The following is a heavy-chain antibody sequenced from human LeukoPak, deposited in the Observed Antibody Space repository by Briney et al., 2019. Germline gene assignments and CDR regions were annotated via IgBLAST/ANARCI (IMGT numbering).Heavy chain of an antibody. CDR2: INHSGST. CDR1: GGSFSGYY. V-gene: IGHV4-34*01. D-gene: IGHD5-12*01. Sequence: SETLSLTCAVYGGSFSGYYWSWIRQPPGKGLEWIGEINHSGSTNYNPSLKSRVTISVDTSKNKFSLTRRYVTAAERAVYYCARRPWGILSRGYSGYDLSRHSNGFDYWGQGTLVTVSS. CDR3: ARRPWGILSRGYSGYDLSRHSNGFDY. J-gene: IGHJ4*02.